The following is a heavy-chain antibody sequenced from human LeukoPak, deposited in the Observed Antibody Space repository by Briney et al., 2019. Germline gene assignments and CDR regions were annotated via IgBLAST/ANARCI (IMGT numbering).Heavy chain of an antibody. CDR3: AGSGWYLFNAFDI. J-gene: IGHJ3*02. D-gene: IGHD6-19*01. V-gene: IGHV4-39*07. Sequence: PSETLSLTCTVSGGSISSSSYYWGWIRQPPGKGLEWIGSIYYSGSTYYNPSLKSRVTISVDTSKNQFSLKLSSVTAADTAVYYCAGSGWYLFNAFDIWGQGTMVTVSS. CDR2: IYYSGST. CDR1: GGSISSSSYY.